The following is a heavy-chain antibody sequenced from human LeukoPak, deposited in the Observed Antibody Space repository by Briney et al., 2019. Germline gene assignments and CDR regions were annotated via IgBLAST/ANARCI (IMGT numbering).Heavy chain of an antibody. J-gene: IGHJ2*01. CDR1: GGSISSGTYY. V-gene: IGHV4-61*02. CDR3: ARVYYSNSYDYWYFDL. CDR2: IYTRGNT. Sequence: PSETLSLTCTVSGGSISSGTYYWNWIRQPAGKGLERIGRIYTRGNTNYNPSLKSRVTISVDTSKNQFSLKLSSVTAADTAVYYCARVYYSNSYDYWYFDLWGRGTLVTVSS. D-gene: IGHD6-13*01.